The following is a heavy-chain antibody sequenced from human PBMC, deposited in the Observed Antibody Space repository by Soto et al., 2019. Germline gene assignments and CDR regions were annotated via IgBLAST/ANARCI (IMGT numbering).Heavy chain of an antibody. J-gene: IGHJ1*01. Sequence: GGSLRLSCAASGFSFTVFWMSWVRQVPGKGLEWVAKINQGGSERYYVDSVKGRFTISRDNADNSVYLQMNSLRVEDTAVYYCARDGPTQLLGKSYQFWGQGTVVTVSS. V-gene: IGHV3-7*01. D-gene: IGHD1-26*01. CDR1: GFSFTVFW. CDR3: ARDGPTQLLGKSYQF. CDR2: INQGGSER.